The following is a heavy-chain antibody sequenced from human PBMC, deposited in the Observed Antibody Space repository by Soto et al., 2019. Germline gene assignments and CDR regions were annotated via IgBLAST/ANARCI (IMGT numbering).Heavy chain of an antibody. Sequence: QMQLVESGGGVVQHGRSLRLSCAASGFIFSNYGMHWVRQTPGKGLEWVAIIWYDGNNKYYADSVKGRFTISRDNSKNTVYLQMNSLRAEDTAIYFCAAGEPLNYRGQGTLVTVSS. J-gene: IGHJ4*02. CDR2: IWYDGNNK. CDR1: GFIFSNYG. V-gene: IGHV3-33*01. D-gene: IGHD3-10*01. CDR3: AAGEPLNY.